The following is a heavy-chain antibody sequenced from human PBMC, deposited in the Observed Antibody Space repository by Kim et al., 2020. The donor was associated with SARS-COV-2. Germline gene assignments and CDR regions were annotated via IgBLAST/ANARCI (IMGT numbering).Heavy chain of an antibody. J-gene: IGHJ6*02. CDR1: GFTFSSYA. Sequence: GGSLRLSCAASGFTFSSYAMHWVRQAPGKGLEWVAVISYDGSNKYYADSVKGRFTISRDNSKNTLYLQMNSLRAEDTAVYYCARGTAGTYYYGMDVWGQGTTVPVSS. CDR2: ISYDGSNK. D-gene: IGHD6-19*01. V-gene: IGHV3-30*04. CDR3: ARGTAGTYYYGMDV.